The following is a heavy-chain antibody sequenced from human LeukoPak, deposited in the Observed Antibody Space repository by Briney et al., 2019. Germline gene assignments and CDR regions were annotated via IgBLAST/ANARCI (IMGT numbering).Heavy chain of an antibody. CDR2: ISSSGSTI. Sequence: GGSLRLSCAASGFTFSNCWMHWVRQAPGKGLEWVSYISSSGSTIYYADSVKGRFTISRDNAKNSLYLQMNSLRAEDTAVYYCARERPGSGFDYWGQGTLVTVSS. V-gene: IGHV3-11*01. D-gene: IGHD6-25*01. CDR3: ARERPGSGFDY. CDR1: GFTFSNCW. J-gene: IGHJ4*02.